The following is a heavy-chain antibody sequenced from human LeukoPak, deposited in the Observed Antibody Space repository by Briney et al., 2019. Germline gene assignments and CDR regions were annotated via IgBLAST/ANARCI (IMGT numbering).Heavy chain of an antibody. CDR2: IYHSGST. V-gene: IGHV4-39*07. CDR1: GGSISSSSYY. Sequence: PSETLSLTCTVSGGSISSSSYYWGWIRQPPGTGLEWIGEIYHSGSTNYNPSLKSRVTILVDKSKNQFSLKLSSVTAADTAVYYCARDKRESRYAFDIWGQGTMVTVSS. J-gene: IGHJ3*02. CDR3: ARDKRESRYAFDI. D-gene: IGHD3-10*01.